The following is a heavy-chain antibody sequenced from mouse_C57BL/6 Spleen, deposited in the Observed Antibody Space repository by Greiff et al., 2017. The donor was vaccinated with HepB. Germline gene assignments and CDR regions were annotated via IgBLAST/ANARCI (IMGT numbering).Heavy chain of an antibody. CDR2: ISDGGSYT. D-gene: IGHD3-1*01. CDR1: GFTFSSYA. Sequence: EVKVVESGGGLVKPGGSLKLSCAASGFTFSSYAMSWVRQTPEKRLEWVATISDGGSYTYYPDNVKGRFTISRDNAKNNLYLQMSHLKSEDTAMYYCARGGLSYAMDYWGQGTSVTVSS. CDR3: ARGGLSYAMDY. V-gene: IGHV5-4*03. J-gene: IGHJ4*01.